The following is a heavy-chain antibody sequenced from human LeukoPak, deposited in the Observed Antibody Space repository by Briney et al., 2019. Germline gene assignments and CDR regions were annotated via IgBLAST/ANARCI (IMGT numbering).Heavy chain of an antibody. CDR3: ARDRAGGQNGVALDP. CDR2: IYADGTT. CDR1: GFTVSNDY. Sequence: GGSLRLSCAASGFTVSNDYMAWVRQDPGQGLEWVSLIYADGTTFYTDSVKGRFTMSRDNFKNTLYLQMNSLRPEDTALYYCARDRAGGQNGVALDPWGQGTLVTVSS. J-gene: IGHJ5*02. D-gene: IGHD1-1*01. V-gene: IGHV3-66*02.